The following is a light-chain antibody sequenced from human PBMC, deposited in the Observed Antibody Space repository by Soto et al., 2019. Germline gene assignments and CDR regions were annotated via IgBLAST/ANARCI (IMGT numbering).Light chain of an antibody. J-gene: IGLJ2*01. CDR1: SSYVGSYNL. Sequence: QSALTQPASVSGSPGQSITISCTGTSSYVGSYNLVSWYQHHPGKAPKLMIYEGSKRPSGVSNRFSGSKSGNTASLTISGLQAEDEADYHCCSYAGFSTFVIFGGGTKLTVL. V-gene: IGLV2-23*03. CDR3: CSYAGFSTFVI. CDR2: EGS.